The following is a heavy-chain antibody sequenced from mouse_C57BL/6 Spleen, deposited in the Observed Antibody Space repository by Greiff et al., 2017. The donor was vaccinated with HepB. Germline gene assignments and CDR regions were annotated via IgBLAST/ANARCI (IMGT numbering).Heavy chain of an antibody. CDR3: ARGYYGSSYFDY. V-gene: IGHV1-82*01. J-gene: IGHJ2*01. CDR2: IYPGDGDT. Sequence: LVESGPELVKPGASVKISCKASGYAFSSSWMNWVKQWPGKGLEWIGRIYPGDGDTNYNGKFKGKATLTADKSSSTAYMQLSSLTSEDSAVYFCARGYYGSSYFDYWGQGTTLTVSS. CDR1: GYAFSSSW. D-gene: IGHD1-1*01.